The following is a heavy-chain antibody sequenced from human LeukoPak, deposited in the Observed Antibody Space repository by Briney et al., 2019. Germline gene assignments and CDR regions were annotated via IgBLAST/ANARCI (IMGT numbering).Heavy chain of an antibody. CDR3: ARGGSRFDP. V-gene: IGHV3-7*01. CDR1: GFTFSTYW. J-gene: IGHJ5*02. Sequence: PGGSLRLSCAASGFTFSTYWMSWVRQAPGKGLEWVANIKPDGGEKYYVDSVKGRFNISRDNAKNSLNLQMNSLRADDTAVYYCARGGSRFDPWGQGTLVTVSS. D-gene: IGHD2-15*01. CDR2: IKPDGGEK.